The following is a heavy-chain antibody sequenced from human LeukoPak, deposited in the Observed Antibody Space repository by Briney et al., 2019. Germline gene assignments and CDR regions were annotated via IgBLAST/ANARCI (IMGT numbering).Heavy chain of an antibody. V-gene: IGHV1-46*01. Sequence: ASVKVSCKASGYTFTSYYMHWVRQAPGQGLEWMGIINPSGGSTSYAQKFQGRVTMTRDTSTSTVYMELSSLRSEDTAVYYCARDAGMEAAIENYYYYYGMDVWGRGTTVTVSS. CDR2: INPSGGST. J-gene: IGHJ6*02. CDR3: ARDAGMEAAIENYYYYYGMDV. CDR1: GYTFTSYY. D-gene: IGHD2-2*02.